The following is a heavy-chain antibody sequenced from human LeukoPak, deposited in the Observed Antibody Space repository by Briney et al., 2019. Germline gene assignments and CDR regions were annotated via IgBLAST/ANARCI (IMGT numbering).Heavy chain of an antibody. D-gene: IGHD5-18*01. J-gene: IGHJ4*02. V-gene: IGHV4-34*01. CDR3: AKSRGYNYGSWDQYFDY. CDR1: GGSFSANY. Sequence: SETLSLTCVVYGGSFSANYWSWIRQPPGKGLEWVGEINNSGGTNYKPSLKSRVTISVDTSKNQFYLKLSSVTAADTAVYYCAKSRGYNYGSWDQYFDYWGQGTLVTVSS. CDR2: INNSGGT.